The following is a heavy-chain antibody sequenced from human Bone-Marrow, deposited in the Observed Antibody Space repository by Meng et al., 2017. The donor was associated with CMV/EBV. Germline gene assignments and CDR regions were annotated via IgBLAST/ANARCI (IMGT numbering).Heavy chain of an antibody. CDR2: IYYSGST. D-gene: IGHD6-13*01. CDR1: GGSISSYY. V-gene: IGHV4-59*12. CDR3: ARGTYSTSWYWFDP. Sequence: SETLSLTCTVSGGSISSYYWSWIRQPPGKGLEWIGYIYYSGSTNYNPSLKSRVTISVDTSKNQFSLNLSSVTAADTAVYYCARGTYSTSWYWFDPWGQGTLVTGSS. J-gene: IGHJ5*02.